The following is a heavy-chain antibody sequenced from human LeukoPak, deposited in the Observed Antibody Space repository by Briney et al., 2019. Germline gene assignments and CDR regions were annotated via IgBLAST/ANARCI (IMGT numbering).Heavy chain of an antibody. CDR2: FDPEDGET. Sequence: ASVKVSCKVSGYTLTELSMHWVRQAPGKGLEWMGGFDPEDGETIYAQKFQGRVTMTEDTSTDTAYMELSSLRSEDTAVYYCATFLKGVVVPAANYYYYYMDVWGKGTTVTVSS. CDR3: ATFLKGVVVPAANYYYYYMDV. V-gene: IGHV1-24*01. J-gene: IGHJ6*03. CDR1: GYTLTELS. D-gene: IGHD2-2*01.